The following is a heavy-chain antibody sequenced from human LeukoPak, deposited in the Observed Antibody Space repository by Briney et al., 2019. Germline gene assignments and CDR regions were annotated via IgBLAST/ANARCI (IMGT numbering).Heavy chain of an antibody. V-gene: IGHV3-9*01. CDR1: GFTFDNYA. CDR3: AKDMNSYGSGSSYNPWGPFDS. D-gene: IGHD3-10*01. J-gene: IGHJ4*02. CDR2: IAWNSGNT. Sequence: GRSLRLSCAASGFTFDNYAMHWVRQASGKGLEWVSGIAWNSGNTGFADSVKGRFTISRDNAENSLSLQMNSLTPEDTAFYFCAKDMNSYGSGSSYNPWGPFDSWGQGTLVTVSS.